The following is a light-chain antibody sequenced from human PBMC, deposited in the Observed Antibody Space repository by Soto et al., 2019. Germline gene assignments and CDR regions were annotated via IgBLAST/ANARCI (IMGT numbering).Light chain of an antibody. V-gene: IGLV4-69*01. CDR2: VNSDGTH. Sequence: QPVLTQSPSASASLGASVKLTCTLSSGHGSYAIAWHQQQPEKGPRHLMKVNSDGTHSKGDGIPDRFSGSSSGAERYLTISSLQSEDEADYYCQTWGTGIRVFGGGTKVTVL. J-gene: IGLJ3*02. CDR3: QTWGTGIRV. CDR1: SGHGSYA.